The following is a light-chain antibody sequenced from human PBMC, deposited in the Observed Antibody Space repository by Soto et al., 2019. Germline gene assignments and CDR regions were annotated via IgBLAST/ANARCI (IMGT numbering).Light chain of an antibody. V-gene: IGKV3-20*01. CDR1: QSVSGSF. CDR3: QQYNTWPRT. Sequence: EIVLTQSPGTLSLSPGERASLSCRASQSVSGSFLAWYQQKPGQAPRLLIYGASSRATGIPDRFSGSGSGTDFTLTISSLQSEDFAVYYCQQYNTWPRTFGQGTKVETK. J-gene: IGKJ1*01. CDR2: GAS.